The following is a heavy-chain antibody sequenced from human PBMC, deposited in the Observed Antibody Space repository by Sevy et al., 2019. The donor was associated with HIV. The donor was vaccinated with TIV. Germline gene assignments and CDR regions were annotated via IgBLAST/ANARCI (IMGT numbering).Heavy chain of an antibody. D-gene: IGHD3-3*01. J-gene: IGHJ4*02. CDR1: GFTFTSSA. CDR2: IVVGSGNT. CDR3: AADRTTYYDFWSGYHLDY. V-gene: IGHV1-58*01. Sequence: ASVKVSCKASGFTFTSSAVQWVRQARGQQLEWIGWIVVGSGNTNDAQKFQERVTITRDMSTSKAYMELSSLRSEDTAVYYGAADRTTYYDFWSGYHLDYWGQGTLVTVSS.